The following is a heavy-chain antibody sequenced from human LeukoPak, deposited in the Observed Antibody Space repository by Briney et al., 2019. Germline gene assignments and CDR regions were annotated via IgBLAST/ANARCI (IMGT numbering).Heavy chain of an antibody. CDR1: GFSFRSYG. CDR2: ISYDGSSE. CDR3: AKDRAIAVAGTDDAFDI. V-gene: IGHV3-30*18. D-gene: IGHD6-19*01. J-gene: IGHJ3*02. Sequence: PGGSLRLSCTASGFSFRSYGIHWVRQAPGKGLEWVAVISYDGSSEYHADFVKGRFTISRDNSKNTLYLHMNSLRAEDTAAYYCAKDRAIAVAGTDDAFDIWGQGTMVTVSS.